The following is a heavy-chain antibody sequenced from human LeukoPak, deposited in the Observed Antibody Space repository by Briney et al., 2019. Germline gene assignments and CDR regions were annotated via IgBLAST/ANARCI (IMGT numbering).Heavy chain of an antibody. D-gene: IGHD3-10*01. Sequence: ASLEVSCKTSGYSFSTFDINWVRQATGQGLEWMGWMNPNSGNTNYEQKFQGRLTMTRDTSISTAYMELSSLRSEDTAVYYCARGGILVQGVTILYGMDVWGQGTTVTVSS. J-gene: IGHJ6*02. CDR1: GYSFSTFD. V-gene: IGHV1-8*01. CDR2: MNPNSGNT. CDR3: ARGGILVQGVTILYGMDV.